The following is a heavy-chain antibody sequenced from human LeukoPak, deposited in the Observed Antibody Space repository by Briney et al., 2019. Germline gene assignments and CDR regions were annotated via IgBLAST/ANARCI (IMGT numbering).Heavy chain of an antibody. CDR3: ARGVGATISYYHYYIDV. Sequence: RASVKVSCKASGYTFTSYGINWVRQASGQGLEWMGWMNPNTGNTGYAQKFQGRVTITRNTSISTVYMELSSLRSEDTAVYYCARGVGATISYYHYYIDVWGKGTTVTVSS. D-gene: IGHD1-26*01. CDR1: GYTFTSYG. J-gene: IGHJ6*03. CDR2: MNPNTGNT. V-gene: IGHV1-8*03.